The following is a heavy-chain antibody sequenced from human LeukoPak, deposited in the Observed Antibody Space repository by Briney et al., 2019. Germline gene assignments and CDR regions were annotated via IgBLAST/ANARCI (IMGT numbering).Heavy chain of an antibody. Sequence: ASVKVSCKDSGYTFTGYYMHWVRQAPGQGLEWMGWINPNSGGTNYAQKFQGRVTMTRDTSISTAYMELSRLRSDDTAVYYCARAYYGDYSDAFDIWGQGTMVTVSS. D-gene: IGHD4-17*01. V-gene: IGHV1-2*02. CDR2: INPNSGGT. J-gene: IGHJ3*02. CDR1: GYTFTGYY. CDR3: ARAYYGDYSDAFDI.